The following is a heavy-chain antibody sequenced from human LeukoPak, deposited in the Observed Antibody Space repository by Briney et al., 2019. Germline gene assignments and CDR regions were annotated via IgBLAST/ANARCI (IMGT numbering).Heavy chain of an antibody. J-gene: IGHJ4*02. CDR3: ARRGYHDSSGYDY. Sequence: GGSLRLSCAASGFTFSSYSMNWVHQARGKGLEWVSSISGSSSDIYYADSVKGRFTISRDNAKNSVFLQMNNLRAEDTAIYYCARRGYHDSSGYDYWGQGTLVTVSS. CDR1: GFTFSSYS. V-gene: IGHV3-21*06. CDR2: ISGSSSDI. D-gene: IGHD3-22*01.